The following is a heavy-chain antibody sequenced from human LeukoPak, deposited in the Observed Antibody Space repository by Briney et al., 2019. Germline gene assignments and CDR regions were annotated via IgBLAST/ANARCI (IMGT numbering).Heavy chain of an antibody. CDR2: IYSGGST. CDR3: ARDISSGYYDAFDI. J-gene: IGHJ3*02. Sequence: PGGSLRLSRAASGFTVSSNYMSWARHDPRKWLEWVSIIYSGGSTYYADSVKGRFTISRDNSKNTLYLQMNSLRAEDTAVYYCARDISSGYYDAFDIWGQGTMVTVSS. D-gene: IGHD3-22*01. CDR1: GFTVSSNY. V-gene: IGHV3-66*01.